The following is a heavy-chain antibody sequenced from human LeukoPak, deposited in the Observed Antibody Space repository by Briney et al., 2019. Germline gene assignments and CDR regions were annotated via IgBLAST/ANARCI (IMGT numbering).Heavy chain of an antibody. D-gene: IGHD6-19*01. CDR3: ARDSLAVAGTFDY. V-gene: IGHV1-69*05. J-gene: IGHJ4*02. Sequence: SVKVSCKASGGTFSSYAISWVRQAPGQGLEWMGGIIPIFGTANYAQKFQGRVTITTDESTSTAYMELSSLRSEDTAVYYCARDSLAVAGTFDYWGQGTLVTVTS. CDR2: IIPIFGTA. CDR1: GGTFSSYA.